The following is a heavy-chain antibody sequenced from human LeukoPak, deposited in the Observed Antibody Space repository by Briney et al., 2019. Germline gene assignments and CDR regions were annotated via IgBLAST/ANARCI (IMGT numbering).Heavy chain of an antibody. Sequence: SETLSLTCAVYGGSFSGYYWSWIRQPPGKGLEWIGEINLSGSTNYNPSLKSRVTISVDTSKNQFSLRLSSVTAADTAVYHCARVYSDYWGQGTLVTVSS. CDR1: GGSFSGYY. D-gene: IGHD5-18*01. V-gene: IGHV4-34*01. J-gene: IGHJ4*02. CDR3: ARVYSDY. CDR2: INLSGST.